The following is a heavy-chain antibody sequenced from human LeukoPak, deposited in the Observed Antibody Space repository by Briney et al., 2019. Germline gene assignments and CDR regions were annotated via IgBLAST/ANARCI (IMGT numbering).Heavy chain of an antibody. J-gene: IGHJ4*02. CDR2: IKRKSDGGTT. V-gene: IGHV3-15*01. D-gene: IGHD1-14*01. CDR3: TTELDVRPNHY. CDR1: GFTFSSYS. Sequence: GGSLRLSCAASGFTFSSYSMNWVRQAPGKGLEWVGRIKRKSDGGTTDYAAPVKGRFTISRDDSKNTLYLQMNSLKSEDTAVYYCTTELDVRPNHYWGQGTLVTVSS.